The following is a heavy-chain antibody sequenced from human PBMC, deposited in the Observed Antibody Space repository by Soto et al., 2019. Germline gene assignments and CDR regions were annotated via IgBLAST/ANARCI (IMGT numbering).Heavy chain of an antibody. Sequence: PGGSLRLSCAASGFPFSDYYMSWIRHAPGKGLEWVSYISSSSSYTNYADSVKGRFTISRDNAKNSLYLQMNSLRSEDTAVYYCATGQYYYDSSGYYYSWGQGT. D-gene: IGHD3-22*01. CDR1: GFPFSDYY. CDR3: ATGQYYYDSSGYYYS. J-gene: IGHJ4*02. CDR2: ISSSSSYT. V-gene: IGHV3-11*03.